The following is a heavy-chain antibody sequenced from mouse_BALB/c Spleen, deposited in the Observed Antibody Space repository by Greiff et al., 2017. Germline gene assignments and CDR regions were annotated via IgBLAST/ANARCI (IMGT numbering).Heavy chain of an antibody. D-gene: IGHD3-1*01. CDR1: GYSITSDYA. V-gene: IGHV3-2*02. Sequence: EVQLQESGPGLVKPSQSLSLTCTVTGYSITSDYAWNWIRQFPGNKLEWMGYISYSGSTSYNPSLKSRISITRDTSKNQFFLQLNSVTTEDTATYYCAREGSSGYPWFAYWGQGTLVTVSA. CDR3: AREGSSGYPWFAY. CDR2: ISYSGST. J-gene: IGHJ3*01.